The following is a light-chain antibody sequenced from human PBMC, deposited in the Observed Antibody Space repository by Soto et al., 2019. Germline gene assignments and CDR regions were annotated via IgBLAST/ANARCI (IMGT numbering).Light chain of an antibody. CDR2: DAS. V-gene: IGKV3-11*01. CDR1: QSVSSY. J-gene: IGKJ4*01. Sequence: EIVLTQSPATLSLSPGERATLSCRASQSVSSYLGWYQQKPGQAPRLLIYDASNRATGIPARFSGSGSGTDFTLTISSLEPEDFAIYYCQHRTNWPLTFGVGTKVEIK. CDR3: QHRTNWPLT.